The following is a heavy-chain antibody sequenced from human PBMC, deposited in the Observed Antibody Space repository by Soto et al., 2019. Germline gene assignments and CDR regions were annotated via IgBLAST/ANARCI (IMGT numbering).Heavy chain of an antibody. CDR2: ISHTGNT. D-gene: IGHD2-15*01. CDR3: AGRGLGGSTIY. V-gene: IGHV4-4*02. J-gene: IGHJ4*02. Sequence: QVQLQESGPGLLEPSGTLSLTCDVSGASVNSGHWWTWVRQPPGKGLEWIGEISHTGNTNYSPSLKGRMTVSLDKSQNQFSLTLTSVTAADTAFYYCAGRGLGGSTIYWGQGTLVTVS. CDR1: GASVNSGHW.